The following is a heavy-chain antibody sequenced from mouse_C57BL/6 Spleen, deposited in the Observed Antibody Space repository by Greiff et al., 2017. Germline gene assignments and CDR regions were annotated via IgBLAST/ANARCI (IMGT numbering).Heavy chain of an antibody. Sequence: QVQLQQSGAELVRPGTSVKLSCKASGYTFTSYWMHWVKQRPGQGLEWIGVIDPSDSYTNYNQKFKGKATLTVDTSSSTAYMQLSSLTSEDSAVYYCARKGGDYYAMDYWGQGTSVTVSS. J-gene: IGHJ4*01. CDR2: IDPSDSYT. V-gene: IGHV1-59*01. CDR3: ARKGGDYYAMDY. CDR1: GYTFTSYW.